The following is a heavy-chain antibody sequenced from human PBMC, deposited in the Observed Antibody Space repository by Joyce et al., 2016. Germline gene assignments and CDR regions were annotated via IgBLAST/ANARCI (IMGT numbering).Heavy chain of an antibody. V-gene: IGHV6-1*01. CDR2: TFFMSKWYN. D-gene: IGHD1/OR15-1a*01. CDR3: ARSPHITTPGPVTYGLDA. J-gene: IGHJ6*02. Sequence: QVQLRQSGPGLVKPSQTLSLTCAISGDSVSNTTVAWNWIRQSPSRGLAWLGRTFFMSKWYNNYALSVKSRITINPDTSKSQFSLHLNSVTPEDTAVYYCARSPHITTPGPVTYGLDAWGQGTTVTVSS. CDR1: GDSVSNTTVA.